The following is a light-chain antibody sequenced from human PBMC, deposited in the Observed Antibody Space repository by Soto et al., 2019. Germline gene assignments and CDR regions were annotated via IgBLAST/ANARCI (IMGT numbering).Light chain of an antibody. V-gene: IGKV3-20*01. CDR3: QQYGSSPWT. J-gene: IGKJ1*01. Sequence: EIVLTQSPATLSLSPVERTTLSCTASQSVSSSYLVWHQQKPGQAPRLLIYAASRRATGIPDRFSGSGSGTDFTLTISRLEPEDFAVYYCQQYGSSPWTFGQGTKVDI. CDR2: AAS. CDR1: QSVSSSY.